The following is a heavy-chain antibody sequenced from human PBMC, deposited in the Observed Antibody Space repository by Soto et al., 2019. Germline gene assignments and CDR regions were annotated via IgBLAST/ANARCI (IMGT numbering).Heavy chain of an antibody. D-gene: IGHD3-10*01. V-gene: IGHV3-30-3*01. CDR3: ARFPPMAQHNWFGP. J-gene: IGHJ5*02. CDR1: GFTFSSYA. Sequence: QVQLVESGGGVVQPGRSLRLSCAASGFTFSSYAMHWVRQAPGKGLEWVAVISYDGSNKYYADSVKGRFTISRDNSKNALYLQMNSLRAEDTAVYYCARFPPMAQHNWFGPWGQGTLVTVSS. CDR2: ISYDGSNK.